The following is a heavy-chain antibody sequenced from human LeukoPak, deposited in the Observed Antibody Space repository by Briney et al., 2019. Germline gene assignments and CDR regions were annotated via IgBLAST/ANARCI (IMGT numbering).Heavy chain of an antibody. Sequence: GGSLRLSCAASGFTFSSYAMSWVRQAPAKGLEWVSAISGSGGSTYYADSVKGRFTIPRDNSKNTLYLQMNSLRAQDMAVYFCAKALSTVTTGDFDYWGQGTLVTVSS. CDR2: ISGSGGST. V-gene: IGHV3-23*01. J-gene: IGHJ4*02. CDR1: GFTFSSYA. CDR3: AKALSTVTTGDFDY. D-gene: IGHD4-17*01.